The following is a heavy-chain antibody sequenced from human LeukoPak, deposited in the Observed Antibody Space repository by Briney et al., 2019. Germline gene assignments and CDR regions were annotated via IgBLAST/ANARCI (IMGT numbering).Heavy chain of an antibody. J-gene: IGHJ4*02. CDR1: GGSISSYY. CDR2: IYCSGST. CDR3: ACRAGDLSPRY. V-gene: IGHV4-59*06. Sequence: MPSETLSLTCTVSGGSISSYYWSWIRQHPGKGLEWIGYIYCSGSTYYNPSLKSRVTISVDTAKNQFSLKLSSVTAADTAVYYCACRAGDLSPRYWGQGTLVTVSS.